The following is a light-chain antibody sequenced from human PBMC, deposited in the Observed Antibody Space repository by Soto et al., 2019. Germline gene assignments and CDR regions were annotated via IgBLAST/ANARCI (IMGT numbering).Light chain of an antibody. J-gene: IGKJ2*01. CDR2: AVS. V-gene: IGKV3-20*01. CDR3: QQHGSLYT. Sequence: EIVLTQSPGTLSLSPGERATLSCRANQSVSSSYLAWYQQKPGQAPRLLIYAVSNRATGIPDRFSGSGSGADFTLTISTLEPEDFAVYYCQQHGSLYTFGQGTKLEI. CDR1: QSVSSSY.